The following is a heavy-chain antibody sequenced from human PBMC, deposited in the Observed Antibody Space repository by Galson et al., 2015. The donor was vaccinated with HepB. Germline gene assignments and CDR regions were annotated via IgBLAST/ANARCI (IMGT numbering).Heavy chain of an antibody. CDR2: INPSGGST. J-gene: IGHJ3*02. V-gene: IGHV1-46*03. D-gene: IGHD3-22*01. CDR1: GYTFTSYY. CDR3: AREMRGDYYDSSGHPPDAFDI. Sequence: SVKVSCKASGYTFTSYYMHWVRQAPGQGLEWMGIINPSGGSTSYAQKFQGRVTMTRDTSTSTVYMELSSLRSEDTAVYYCAREMRGDYYDSSGHPPDAFDIWGQGTMVTVSS.